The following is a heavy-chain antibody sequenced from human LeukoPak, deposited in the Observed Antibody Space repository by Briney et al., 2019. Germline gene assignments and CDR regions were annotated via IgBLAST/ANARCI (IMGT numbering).Heavy chain of an antibody. D-gene: IGHD6-13*01. CDR2: ISHSGNP. Sequence: SETLSLTCAVSGGSISGGKWWSWVRQSPGKGLEWIGEISHSGNPNYNPSLKSRLTISVDTAKNQFSLNLNSVTAADTAVYYCARDAVAGYSLAYWGQGTLVTVSS. CDR3: ARDAVAGYSLAY. V-gene: IGHV4-4*02. J-gene: IGHJ4*02. CDR1: GGSISGGKW.